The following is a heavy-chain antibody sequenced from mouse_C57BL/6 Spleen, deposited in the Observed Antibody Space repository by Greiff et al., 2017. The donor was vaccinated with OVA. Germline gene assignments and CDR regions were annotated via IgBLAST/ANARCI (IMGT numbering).Heavy chain of an antibody. Sequence: EVQRVESEGGLVQPGSSMKLSCTASGFTFSDYYMAWVRQVPEKGLEWVANINYDGSSTYYLASLKSRFIISRDNAKNILYLQMSSLKSEDTATYYCAREGNDGYRYYAMDYWGQGTSVTVSS. D-gene: IGHD2-3*01. CDR3: AREGNDGYRYYAMDY. CDR2: INYDGSST. V-gene: IGHV5-16*01. J-gene: IGHJ4*01. CDR1: GFTFSDYY.